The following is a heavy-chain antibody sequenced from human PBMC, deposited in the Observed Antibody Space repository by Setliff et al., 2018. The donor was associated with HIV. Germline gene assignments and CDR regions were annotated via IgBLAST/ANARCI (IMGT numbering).Heavy chain of an antibody. CDR2: INHSGST. CDR3: ATHYYASGSFDH. D-gene: IGHD3-10*01. V-gene: IGHV4-34*01. J-gene: IGHJ4*02. CDR1: GGSFSGYY. Sequence: SETLSLTCAVYGGSFSGYYWSWIRQPPGKGLEWIGEINHSGSTNYNPSLKSRVTISVDTSKNQFSLKLSSVAAADTAVYYCATHYYASGSFDHWGQGTLVTVSS.